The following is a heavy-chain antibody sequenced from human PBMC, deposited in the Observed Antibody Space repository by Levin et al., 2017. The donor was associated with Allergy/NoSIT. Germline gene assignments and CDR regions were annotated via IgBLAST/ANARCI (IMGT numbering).Heavy chain of an antibody. V-gene: IGHV4-34*01. CDR3: ARGIFGVIHYYDDGMDV. J-gene: IGHJ6*02. CDR1: GGSFSGYY. Sequence: SETLSLTCAVYGGSFSGYYWSWIRQPPGKGLEWIGEINHSGSTNYNPSLKSRVTISVDTSKNQFSLKLSSVTAADTAVYYCARGIFGVIHYYDDGMDVWGQGTTVTVSS. CDR2: INHSGST. D-gene: IGHD3-3*01.